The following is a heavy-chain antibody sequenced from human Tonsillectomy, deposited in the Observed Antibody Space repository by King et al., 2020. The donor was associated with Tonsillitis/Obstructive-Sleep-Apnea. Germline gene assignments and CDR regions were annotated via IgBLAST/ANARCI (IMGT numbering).Heavy chain of an antibody. D-gene: IGHD3-3*01. J-gene: IGHJ3*02. V-gene: IGHV4-34*01. CDR3: AREITTDAFDI. CDR2: IDHSGST. Sequence: VQLQQWGAGLLKPSETLSLTCAVYGGSFSGYYWSWIRQPPGKGLEWIGEIDHSGSTNYNPSLKSRVIISADTSKTEFSLKLSSVTAADTAVYYCAREITTDAFDIRGQGTMVTVSS. CDR1: GGSFSGYY.